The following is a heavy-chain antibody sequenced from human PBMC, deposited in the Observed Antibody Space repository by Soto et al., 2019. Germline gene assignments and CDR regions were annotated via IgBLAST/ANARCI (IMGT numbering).Heavy chain of an antibody. D-gene: IGHD2-2*01. CDR2: IVVGSGNT. CDR1: GFTFTSSA. J-gene: IGHJ6*02. Sequence: GASVKVSCKASGFTFTSSAMQWVRQARGQRLEWIGWIVVGSGNTNYAQKFQDRVTMTRNTSISTAYMELSSLRSEDTAVYYCARGCSSTSCYSLYGMDVWGQGTTVTVSS. V-gene: IGHV1-58*02. CDR3: ARGCSSTSCYSLYGMDV.